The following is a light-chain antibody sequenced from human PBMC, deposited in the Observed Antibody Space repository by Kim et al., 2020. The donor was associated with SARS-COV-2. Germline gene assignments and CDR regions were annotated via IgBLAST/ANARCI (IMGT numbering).Light chain of an antibody. CDR3: SSYTSSSTPYV. Sequence: QSITISSTGTSSDVGGYNYVSWYQQHPGKAPKLMIYDVSNRPSGVSNRFSGSKSDNTASLTISGLQAEDEADYYCSSYTSSSTPYVFGTGTKVTVL. V-gene: IGLV2-14*03. CDR1: SSDVGGYNY. J-gene: IGLJ1*01. CDR2: DVS.